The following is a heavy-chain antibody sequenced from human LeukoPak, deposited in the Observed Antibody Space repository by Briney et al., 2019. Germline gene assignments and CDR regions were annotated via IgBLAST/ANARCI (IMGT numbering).Heavy chain of an antibody. CDR3: AREAALAYQINCFDL. CDR2: IYTSGST. Sequence: SETLSLTCTVSDGSISSYYWSWIRQPAGKGLEWIGRIYTSGSTNYNPSLKSRVTMSVDTSKNQFSLKLSSVTAADTAGYYWAREAALAYQINCFDLWGQGTLVTVSS. V-gene: IGHV4-4*07. CDR1: DGSISSYY. D-gene: IGHD2-2*01. J-gene: IGHJ5*02.